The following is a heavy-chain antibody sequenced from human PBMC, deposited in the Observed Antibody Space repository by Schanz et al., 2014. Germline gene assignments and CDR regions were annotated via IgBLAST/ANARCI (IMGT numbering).Heavy chain of an antibody. V-gene: IGHV3-30*18. CDR3: AKGSRSGSKVMDV. CDR2: ISYDGSKK. CDR1: GFMFSSYG. J-gene: IGHJ6*03. D-gene: IGHD3-10*01. Sequence: QVQLVASGGGVVQPGRSLRLSCAASGFMFSSYGMHWVRQAPGKGLEWVGVISYDGSKKSYADSVKGRFTISRDSAKNTLYLQMNSLSPEDTALYYCAKGSRSGSKVMDVWGKGTTVTVSS.